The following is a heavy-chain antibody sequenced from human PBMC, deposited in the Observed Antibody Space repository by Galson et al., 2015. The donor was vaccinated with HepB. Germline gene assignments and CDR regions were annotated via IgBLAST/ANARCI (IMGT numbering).Heavy chain of an antibody. CDR3: ARGGYCSGGSCPGHNWFDP. D-gene: IGHD2-15*01. J-gene: IGHJ5*02. CDR2: IIPILGIA. Sequence: KVSCKASGGTFSSYAISWVRQAPGQGLEWMGGIIPILGIANYAQKFQGRVTITADKSTSTAYMELSSLRSEDTAVYYCARGGYCSGGSCPGHNWFDPWGQGTLVTVSS. V-gene: IGHV1-69*10. CDR1: GGTFSSYA.